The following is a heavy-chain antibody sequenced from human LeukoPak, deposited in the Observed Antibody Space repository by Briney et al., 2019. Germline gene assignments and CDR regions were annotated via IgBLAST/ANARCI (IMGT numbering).Heavy chain of an antibody. CDR2: IYHSGST. J-gene: IGHJ4*02. CDR1: GYSISSGYY. D-gene: IGHD6-13*01. CDR3: ARVRGSSSRGYYFDY. V-gene: IGHV4-38-2*02. Sequence: SETLSLTCTVSGYSISSGYYWGWIRQPPGKGLEWIGSIYHSGSTWCNPSLKSRVTISVDTSKNQFSLKLISVTAADTAVYYCARVRGSSSRGYYFDYWGQGTLVTVSS.